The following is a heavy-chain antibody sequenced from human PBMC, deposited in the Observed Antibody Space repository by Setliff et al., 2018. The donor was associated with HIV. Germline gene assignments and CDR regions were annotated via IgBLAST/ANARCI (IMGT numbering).Heavy chain of an antibody. Sequence: GGSLRLSCAASGFTFKTDAMHWVRQAPGKGLEWVAFIWYDGSNKEYGDSVKGRFTISRDNSKNMVYLEMNNLRGEDSAVYYCAREMQQHLVFDYWGQGALVTVSS. CDR1: GFTFKTDA. V-gene: IGHV3-33*01. J-gene: IGHJ4*02. CDR2: IWYDGSNK. D-gene: IGHD6-13*01. CDR3: AREMQQHLVFDY.